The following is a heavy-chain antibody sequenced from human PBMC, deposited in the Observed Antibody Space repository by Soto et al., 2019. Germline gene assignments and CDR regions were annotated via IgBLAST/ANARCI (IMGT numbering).Heavy chain of an antibody. J-gene: IGHJ4*02. CDR3: AKGRASDCPGCTQDY. Sequence: EVQLLESGGGLAQPGGSLRLSCAVSAFTFSSYAMSWVRQAPGKGLEWVSAVSGSGDNTYYADSVKGRFTISRDNSKNTLYLQMNSLRAEDTAVYYCAKGRASDCPGCTQDYWGQGTLVTVSS. CDR2: VSGSGDNT. CDR1: AFTFSSYA. V-gene: IGHV3-23*01. D-gene: IGHD2-21*02.